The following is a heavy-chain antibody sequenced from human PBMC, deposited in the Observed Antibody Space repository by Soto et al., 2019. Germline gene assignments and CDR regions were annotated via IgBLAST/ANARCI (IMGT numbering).Heavy chain of an antibody. CDR2: ISAYNGNT. D-gene: IGHD4-17*01. V-gene: IGHV1-18*01. CDR1: GYTFTSYG. J-gene: IGHJ6*03. CDR3: ARAFHGDYYMDV. Sequence: GASVKVSCKASGYTFTSYGISWVRQAPGQGLEWMGWISAYNGNTNYAQKLQGRVTMTTDTSTSTAYMELRSLISYDTAVYYCARAFHGDYYMDVWGKGTTVTVSS.